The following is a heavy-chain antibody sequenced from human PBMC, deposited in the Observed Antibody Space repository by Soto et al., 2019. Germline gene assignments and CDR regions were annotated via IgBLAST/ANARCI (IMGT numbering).Heavy chain of an antibody. CDR3: ARSTYYYYSSGYYPGRVLDY. V-gene: IGHV4-30-4*01. J-gene: IGHJ4*02. D-gene: IGHD3-22*01. Sequence: PSETLSLTCTVSGGSISSGDYYWSWIRQPPGKGLEWIGYIYYSGSTYHNPSLKSRVTISVDTSKNQFSLKLSSVTAADTAVYYCARSTYYYYSSGYYPGRVLDYWGQGTLVTVSS. CDR1: GGSISSGDYY. CDR2: IYYSGST.